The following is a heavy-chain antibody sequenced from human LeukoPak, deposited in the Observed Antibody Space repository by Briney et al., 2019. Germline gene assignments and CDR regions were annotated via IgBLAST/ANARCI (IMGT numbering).Heavy chain of an antibody. CDR2: ISYDGSDK. CDR1: GFTFSSYG. D-gene: IGHD2-21*02. Sequence: GGSLRLSCAASGFTFSSYGMHWVRQAPGKGLEWVAVISYDGSDKYYADSVKGRFTISRDNSKNTLYLQMNSLRAEDTAVYYCAKDLSSRIRGGDCLYYYGMDVWGQGTTVTVSS. J-gene: IGHJ6*02. CDR3: AKDLSSRIRGGDCLYYYGMDV. V-gene: IGHV3-30*18.